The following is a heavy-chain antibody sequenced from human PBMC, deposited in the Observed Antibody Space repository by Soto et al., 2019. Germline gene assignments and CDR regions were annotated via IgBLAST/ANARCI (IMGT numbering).Heavy chain of an antibody. CDR1: GFTFSGSA. V-gene: IGHV3-73*02. J-gene: IGHJ6*02. Sequence: EVQLVESGGGLVQPGGSLKLSCAASGFTFSGSAMHWVRQASGKGLEWVGRIRSKANSYATAYAASVKGRFTISRDDSKNPAYLQMNSLKTEDTAVYYCTRSPRRAVAGPFDYYYYYGMDVWGQGTTVTVSS. CDR3: TRSPRRAVAGPFDYYYYYGMDV. D-gene: IGHD6-19*01. CDR2: IRSKANSYAT.